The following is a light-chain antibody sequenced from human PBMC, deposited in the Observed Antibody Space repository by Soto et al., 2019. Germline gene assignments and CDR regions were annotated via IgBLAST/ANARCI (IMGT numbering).Light chain of an antibody. CDR3: HQSGRSPYT. CDR2: DAS. J-gene: IGKJ2*01. Sequence: EIVLTQSPGSLSLSPGERATLSCRASQSVSSSYLAWYLHKAGQAPRLLIYDASRRATGIPERFSGSGSGTDFTLTISKVEPDDLGVYCCHQSGRSPYTFGQGNKLEIK. V-gene: IGKV3-20*01. CDR1: QSVSSSY.